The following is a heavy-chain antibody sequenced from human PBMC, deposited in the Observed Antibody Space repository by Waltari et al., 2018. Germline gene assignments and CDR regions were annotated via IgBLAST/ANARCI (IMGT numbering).Heavy chain of an antibody. CDR1: GGSISGYY. CDR3: AREYSNYLDD. Sequence: QVQLQESGPGLVKPSETLSLTCAVSGGSISGYYWTWIRQPPGKGLEWIGFIGCGSGVTEDSPVHKSRVTISRYTSKKQFSLKLTSVTAADTAIYDCAREYSNYLDDWGQGVLVTVSS. J-gene: IGHJ4*02. D-gene: IGHD4-4*01. V-gene: IGHV4-59*12. CDR2: IGCGSGVT.